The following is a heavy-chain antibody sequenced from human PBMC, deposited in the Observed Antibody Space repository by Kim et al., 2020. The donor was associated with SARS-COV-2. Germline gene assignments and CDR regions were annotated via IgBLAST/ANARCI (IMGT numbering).Heavy chain of an antibody. D-gene: IGHD3-9*01. CDR1: GFTFRGSA. J-gene: IGHJ3*02. CDR2: IRSKANSYAT. Sequence: SGFTFRGSAMHWVRQASGKGLEWVGRIRSKANSYATAYAASVKGRFTISRDDSKNTAYLQMNSLKTEDTAVYYCTRQPSHYDILTGYAFDNW. V-gene: IGHV3-73*01. CDR3: TRQPSHYDILTGYAFDN.